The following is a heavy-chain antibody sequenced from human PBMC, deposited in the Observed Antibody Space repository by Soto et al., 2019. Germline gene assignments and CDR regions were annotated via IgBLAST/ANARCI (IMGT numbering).Heavy chain of an antibody. CDR1: GFTFSDYY. CDR2: ISSSSSTI. V-gene: IGHV3-11*01. CDR3: ARVRYCSSTSCHPITMVRGVVSG. D-gene: IGHD2-2*01. J-gene: IGHJ4*02. Sequence: QVQLVESGGGLVKPGGSLRLSCAASGFTFSDYYMSWIRQAPGKGLEWVSYISSSSSTIYYADSVKGRFTISRDNAKNSLYLQMNSLRAEDTAVYYCARVRYCSSTSCHPITMVRGVVSGWGQGTLVTVSS.